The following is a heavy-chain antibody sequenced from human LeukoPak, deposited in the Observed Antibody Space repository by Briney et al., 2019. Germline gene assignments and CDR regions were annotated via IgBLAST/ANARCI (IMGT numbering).Heavy chain of an antibody. Sequence: GGSLRLSCAASGFSFRSYAMMWVRQAPGKGLEWVSAIAGGGGNIWYADSVKGRFTISRDNSKNTLYLQMNSLSADDTAVYFCAKIRAGDYYYFYGMDIWGQGTAVTVS. J-gene: IGHJ6*02. CDR3: AKIRAGDYYYFYGMDI. CDR1: GFSFRSYA. CDR2: IAGGGGNI. V-gene: IGHV3-23*01. D-gene: IGHD7-27*01.